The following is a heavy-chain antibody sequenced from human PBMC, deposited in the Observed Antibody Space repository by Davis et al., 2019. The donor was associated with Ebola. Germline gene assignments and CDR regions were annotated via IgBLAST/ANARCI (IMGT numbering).Heavy chain of an antibody. CDR1: GGSISSGDYY. D-gene: IGHD3-22*01. V-gene: IGHV4-30-4*01. CDR3: ARLEAYYYDSSGYGRYNYFDY. CDR2: IYYSGST. Sequence: LRLSCTVSGGSISSGDYYWSWIRQPPGKGLEWIGYIYYSGSTYYNPSLKSRVTISVDTSKNQFSLKLSSVTAADTAVYYCARLEAYYYDSSGYGRYNYFDYWGQGTLVTVSS. J-gene: IGHJ4*02.